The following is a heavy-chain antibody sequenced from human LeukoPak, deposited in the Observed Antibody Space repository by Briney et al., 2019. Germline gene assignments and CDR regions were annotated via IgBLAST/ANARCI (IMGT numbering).Heavy chain of an antibody. CDR2: ICDSGRTI. D-gene: IGHD3-22*01. V-gene: IGHV3-11*01. J-gene: IGHJ4*02. CDR1: GFTFSDYY. CDR3: ARDRLGDYDHSGYYDK. Sequence: GGSLRLSCAASGFTFSDYYMSWIRQAPGKGLDWVSYICDSGRTIYYADSVKGRFTISRDNAKNSVYLQMNNLGAKDTAVYYCARDRLGDYDHSGYYDKWGQGTLVAVSS.